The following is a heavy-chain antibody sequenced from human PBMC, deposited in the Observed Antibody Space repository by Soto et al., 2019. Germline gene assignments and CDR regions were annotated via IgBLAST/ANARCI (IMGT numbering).Heavy chain of an antibody. CDR1: GFTLSSYA. V-gene: IGHV3-64*01. D-gene: IGHD2-21*02. Sequence: EVQLVESGGDLVQPGGSLRLSCAVSGFTLSSYAMHWVRQAPGKGLEYVSGISSNGGSTYYANSVKGRFTISRDNSKNTLYLQTGSLSAEDMAVYYCARDSRPVLTAIGNWFDPWGQGTLVTVSS. CDR3: ARDSRPVLTAIGNWFDP. CDR2: ISSNGGST. J-gene: IGHJ5*02.